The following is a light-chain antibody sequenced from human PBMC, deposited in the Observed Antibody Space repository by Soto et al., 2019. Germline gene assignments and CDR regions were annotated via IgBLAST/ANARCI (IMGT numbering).Light chain of an antibody. V-gene: IGKV3-20*01. CDR2: GAS. CDR1: QTVSSNY. J-gene: IGKJ5*01. CDR3: KQAIRTPST. Sequence: PSPEIRSLCPGNRHSLSCRASQTVSSNYLAWCQQRPGQAPRLLIYGASTRAAGIPDRFSGSGSGTDFTLTITTLEPEDAAVYFCKQAIRTPSTFGQGTRLEIK.